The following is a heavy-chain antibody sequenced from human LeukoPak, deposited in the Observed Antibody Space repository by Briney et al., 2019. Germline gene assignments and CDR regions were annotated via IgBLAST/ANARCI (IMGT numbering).Heavy chain of an antibody. V-gene: IGHV4-34*01. Sequence: PSETLSLTCAVYGGSFSGYYWSWIRQPPGKGLEWIGEINHSGSTNYNPSLKSRVTISVDTSKNQFSLKLRSVTAADTAVYYCARAGYDSNGYYDYWGQGTLVTVSS. J-gene: IGHJ4*02. CDR3: ARAGYDSNGYYDY. CDR1: GGSFSGYY. CDR2: INHSGST. D-gene: IGHD3-22*01.